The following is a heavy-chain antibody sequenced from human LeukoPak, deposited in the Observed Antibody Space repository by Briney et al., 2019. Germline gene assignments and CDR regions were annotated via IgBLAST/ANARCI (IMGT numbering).Heavy chain of an antibody. CDR2: ISTNTGNP. D-gene: IGHD4-17*01. V-gene: IGHV7-4-1*02. CDR1: GYTFTSNS. Sequence: GASVKVSCKASGYTFTSNSINWVRQAPGQGLEWMGWISTNTGNPTYAQGFTGRFVFSLDTSVSTAYLQISSLKAEDTAVYYCVRDFYGNFDYWGQGTLVTVSS. J-gene: IGHJ4*02. CDR3: VRDFYGNFDY.